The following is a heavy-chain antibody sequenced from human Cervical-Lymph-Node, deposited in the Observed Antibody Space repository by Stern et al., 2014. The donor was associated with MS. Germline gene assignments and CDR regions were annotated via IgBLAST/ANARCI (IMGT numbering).Heavy chain of an antibody. CDR1: GGTFSSSA. CDR3: ARAGVGMGAFDY. D-gene: IGHD3-3*01. J-gene: IGHJ4*02. Sequence: VQLVESGAEVKKPGSSVKVSCKAYGGTFSSSAISWVRQAPGQGLEWMGGIIPIFGTANYAQKFQGRVTITADESTSTAYMELSSLRSEDTAVYYCARAGVGMGAFDYWGQGTLVTVSS. V-gene: IGHV1-69*01. CDR2: IIPIFGTA.